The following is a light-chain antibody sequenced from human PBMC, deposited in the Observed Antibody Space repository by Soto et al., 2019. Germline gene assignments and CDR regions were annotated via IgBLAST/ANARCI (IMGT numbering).Light chain of an antibody. V-gene: IGKV1-9*01. CDR3: QQLNSYPS. Sequence: DIQLTQSPSFLSASVGDRVTITCRASQAISSFLAWYQQKPGEAPKLLIYAASTLQSGVPSRFSGSGSGTEFTLTISSLQPEDFATYYCQQLNSYPSFGPGTKVDIK. J-gene: IGKJ3*01. CDR1: QAISSF. CDR2: AAS.